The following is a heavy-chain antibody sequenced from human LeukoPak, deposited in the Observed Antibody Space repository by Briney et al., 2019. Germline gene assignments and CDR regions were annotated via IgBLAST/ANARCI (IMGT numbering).Heavy chain of an antibody. D-gene: IGHD6-6*01. CDR1: GFTFSSYS. CDR2: ISSSYI. J-gene: IGHJ6*02. V-gene: IGHV3-21*01. Sequence: GGSLRLSCAASGFTFSSYSMNWVRQAPGKGLEWVSSISSSYIYYADSVKGRFTISRDNAKNSLYLQMNSLRAEDTAVYYCARDRGQLGSPRAYYYGMDVWGQGTTVTVSS. CDR3: ARDRGQLGSPRAYYYGMDV.